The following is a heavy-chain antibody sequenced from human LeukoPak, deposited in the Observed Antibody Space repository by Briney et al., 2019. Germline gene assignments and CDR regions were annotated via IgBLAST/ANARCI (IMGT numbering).Heavy chain of an antibody. D-gene: IGHD3-22*01. V-gene: IGHV1-46*01. CDR1: GYTFTSYY. Sequence: EASVKVSCKASGYTFTSYYMHWVRQAPGQGLEWMGIINPSGGSTSYAQKFQGRVTMTRNTSISTAYMELSSLRSEDTAVYYCARGGDYYYDSSGYYYAVEAFDIWGQGTMVTVSS. CDR3: ARGGDYYYDSSGYYYAVEAFDI. J-gene: IGHJ3*02. CDR2: INPSGGST.